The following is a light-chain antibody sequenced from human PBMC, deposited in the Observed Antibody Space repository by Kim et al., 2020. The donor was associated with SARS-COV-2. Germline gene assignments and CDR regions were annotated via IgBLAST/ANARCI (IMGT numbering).Light chain of an antibody. V-gene: IGLV1-51*01. Sequence: GQKVTVSCSGSSSNIGNNYVSWYHQLPGTTPKLLIYDNDKRPSGIHDRFSGSKSGTSANLGIAALQTGEEAVYYCGTWDNKLSAGVFGGGTQLTVL. CDR2: DND. CDR3: GTWDNKLSAGV. J-gene: IGLJ2*01. CDR1: SSNIGNNY.